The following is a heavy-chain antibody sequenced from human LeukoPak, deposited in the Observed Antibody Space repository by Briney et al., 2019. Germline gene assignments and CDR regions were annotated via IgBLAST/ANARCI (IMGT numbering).Heavy chain of an antibody. D-gene: IGHD4-17*01. J-gene: IGHJ4*02. CDR1: GLTISSYA. CDR3: ANEIRPNDY. CDR2: ISYDGSNI. V-gene: IGHV3-30-3*02. Sequence: PGGSLRLSCAASGLTISSYAMHWVRKAPGKGLEWVAVISYDGSNIYYADSVKGRFTISRDNSKNTLYLQMNSLRAEDTAVYYCANEIRPNDYWGQGTQVTVSS.